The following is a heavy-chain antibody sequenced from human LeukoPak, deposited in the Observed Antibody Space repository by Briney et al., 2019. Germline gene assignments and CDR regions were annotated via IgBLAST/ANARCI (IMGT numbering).Heavy chain of an antibody. D-gene: IGHD4-17*01. CDR2: IKQDGSEK. J-gene: IGHJ5*02. Sequence: PGGSLRLSCAPSGFTFSSYWMSWVRQAPGKGLEWVANIKQDGSEKYYVDSVKGRFTISRDNAKNSLYLQMNSLRAEDTAVYYCARDWVTTSYNWFDPWGQGTLVTVSS. CDR1: GFTFSSYW. V-gene: IGHV3-7*01. CDR3: ARDWVTTSYNWFDP.